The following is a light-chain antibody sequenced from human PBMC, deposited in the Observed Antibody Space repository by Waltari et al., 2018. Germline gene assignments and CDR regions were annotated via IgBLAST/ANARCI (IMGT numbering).Light chain of an antibody. J-gene: IGLJ3*02. CDR1: TSTLRSGFG. V-gene: IGLV1-40*01. Sequence: QSVLTQPPSVSGAPGQRVTIPCTGRTSTLRSGFGVHWYQQFPGSAPRLVIFDNNIRPSGVPDRFSGSKSGTSASLTITGLQAEDEADYYCQSYDSGREVFGGGTKLTV. CDR3: QSYDSGREV. CDR2: DNN.